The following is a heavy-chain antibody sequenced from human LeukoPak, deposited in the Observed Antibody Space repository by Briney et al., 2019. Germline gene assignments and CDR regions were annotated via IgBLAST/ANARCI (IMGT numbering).Heavy chain of an antibody. CDR2: ISYDGRSK. Sequence: GRSLRLSCAASGFTFSSYGMHWVRQAPGKGLEWVAGISYDGRSKEYVDSVKGRFTISRDNTKNTLYLQMNSLRAEDTAVYYCAKDRGYSHGFDYWGQGTLLTVSS. CDR1: GFTFSSYG. CDR3: AKDRGYSHGFDY. J-gene: IGHJ4*02. D-gene: IGHD5-18*01. V-gene: IGHV3-30*18.